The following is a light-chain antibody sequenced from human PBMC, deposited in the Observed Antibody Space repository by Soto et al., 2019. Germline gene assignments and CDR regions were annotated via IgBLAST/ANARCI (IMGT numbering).Light chain of an antibody. J-gene: IGKJ1*01. CDR3: PHYYSYPHP. CDR2: AAS. CDR1: QGISSY. Sequence: AIRMTQSPSSFSASTGDRVTITCRASQGISSYLAWYQQKPGKAPKLLIYAASTLQSGVPSRFSGSGSGTDFTLTISCLQSQDFATYYCPHYYSYPHPSGQGTKVEIK. V-gene: IGKV1-8*01.